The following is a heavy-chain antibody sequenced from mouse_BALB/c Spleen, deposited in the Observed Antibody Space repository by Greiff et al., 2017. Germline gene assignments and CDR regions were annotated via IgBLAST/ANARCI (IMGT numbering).Heavy chain of an antibody. CDR1: GFTFSDYY. Sequence: EVKLVESGGGLVKPGGSLKLSCAASGFTFSDYYMYWVRQTPEKRLEWVATISDGGSYTYYPDSVKGRFTISRDNAKNNLYLQMSSLKSEDTAMYYCASGDYYAYWGQGTLVTVSA. J-gene: IGHJ3*01. CDR3: ASGDYYAY. CDR2: ISDGGSYT. V-gene: IGHV5-4*02. D-gene: IGHD1-1*01.